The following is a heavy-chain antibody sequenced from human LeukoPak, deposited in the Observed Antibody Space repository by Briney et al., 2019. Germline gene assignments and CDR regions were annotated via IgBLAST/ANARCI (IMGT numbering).Heavy chain of an antibody. CDR2: INHSGST. CDR3: ARAWFGELRFDP. V-gene: IGHV4-34*01. Sequence: SETLSLTCAVYGGSFSGYYRSWIRQPPGKGLEWIGEINHSGSTNYNPSLKSRVTISVDTSKNQFSLKLSSVTAADTAVYYCARAWFGELRFDPWGQGTLVTVSS. D-gene: IGHD3-10*01. CDR1: GGSFSGYY. J-gene: IGHJ5*02.